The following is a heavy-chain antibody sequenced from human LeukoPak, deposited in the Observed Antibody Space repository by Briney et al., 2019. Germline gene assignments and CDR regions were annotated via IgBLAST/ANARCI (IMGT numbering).Heavy chain of an antibody. CDR1: GGSFSGYY. CDR2: IFYSGST. V-gene: IGHV4-59*08. Sequence: SETLSLTCAVYGGSFSGYYWSWIRQSPGKGLEWIGYIFYSGSTYYNPSLTSRVSISLDTSKNQFSLRLTSVTAADTAVYYCARHGSRAVAGFLDYWGQGTLVTVSS. J-gene: IGHJ4*02. CDR3: ARHGSRAVAGFLDY. D-gene: IGHD6-19*01.